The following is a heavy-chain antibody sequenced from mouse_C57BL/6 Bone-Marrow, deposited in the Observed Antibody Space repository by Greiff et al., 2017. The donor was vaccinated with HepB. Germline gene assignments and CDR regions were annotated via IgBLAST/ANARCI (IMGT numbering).Heavy chain of an antibody. CDR1: GFTFSDFY. CDR2: SRNKANDYTT. CDR3: ARDDGYSFDY. V-gene: IGHV7-1*01. D-gene: IGHD2-3*01. J-gene: IGHJ2*01. Sequence: EVKLVESGGGLVQSGRSLRLSCATSGFTFSDFYMEWVRQAPGKGLEWIAASRNKANDYTTEYSASVKGRFIVSRDTSQSILYLQMNALRAEDTAIYYCARDDGYSFDYWGQGTTLTVSS.